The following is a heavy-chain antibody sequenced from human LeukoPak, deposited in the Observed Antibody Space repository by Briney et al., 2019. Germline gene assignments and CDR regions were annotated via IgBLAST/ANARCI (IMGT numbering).Heavy chain of an antibody. CDR2: ISGSGSHI. D-gene: IGHD4-23*01. CDR3: TRDLDYGGKSNFDY. V-gene: IGHV3-21*01. CDR1: GFTFSDYS. J-gene: IGHJ4*02. Sequence: TGGSLRLSCGASGFTFSDYSINWVRQAPGKGLEWVSSISGSGSHIYYADSLKGRFTISRDNAQSSLYLQMNSLRAEDTAVYYCTRDLDYGGKSNFDYWGQGTLVTVSS.